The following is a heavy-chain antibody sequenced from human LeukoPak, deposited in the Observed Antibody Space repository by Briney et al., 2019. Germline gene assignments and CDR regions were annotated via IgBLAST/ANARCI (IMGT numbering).Heavy chain of an antibody. Sequence: SETLSLTCTVSGGSISSYYWSWIRQPPGKGREWIGNIYYSGSTNYNPSLKSRVNISVDASKNQFSLKLSSVTAADTAVYYCTRGSIAYYYMDVWGKGTTVTISS. CDR3: TRGSIAYYYMDV. J-gene: IGHJ6*03. D-gene: IGHD3-22*01. CDR2: IYYSGST. CDR1: GGSISSYY. V-gene: IGHV4-59*01.